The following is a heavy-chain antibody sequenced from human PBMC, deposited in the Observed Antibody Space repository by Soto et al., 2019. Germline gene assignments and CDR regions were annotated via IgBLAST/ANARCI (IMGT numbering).Heavy chain of an antibody. CDR3: ARLPSRHLVDY. CDR2: MFYGVST. D-gene: IGHD3-3*02. V-gene: IGHV4-39*01. CDR1: CSSINSSFYY. J-gene: IGHJ4*02. Sequence: TLSLTCTVSCSSINSSFYYWGWIRQPPGKGLEWIGSMFYGVSTYYNPFLKSRVTVSVDTSKNQFSLNLRSVTAADTAVYYCARLPSRHLVDYWGQGTLVTVSS.